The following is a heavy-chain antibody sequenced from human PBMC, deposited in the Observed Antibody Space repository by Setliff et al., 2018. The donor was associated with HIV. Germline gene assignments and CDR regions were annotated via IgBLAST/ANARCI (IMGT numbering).Heavy chain of an antibody. CDR2: IYYSGST. CDR1: GGSISSSSYY. Sequence: PSETLSLTCTVSGGSISSSSYYWGWIRQPPGNGLQWIGCIYYSGSTYYNPSLKSRVTISVDTSKNQFSLKLGSVTAADTSVYYCATYSSSWHDYWGQGTLVTVSS. CDR3: ATYSSSWHDY. V-gene: IGHV4-39*01. J-gene: IGHJ4*02. D-gene: IGHD6-13*01.